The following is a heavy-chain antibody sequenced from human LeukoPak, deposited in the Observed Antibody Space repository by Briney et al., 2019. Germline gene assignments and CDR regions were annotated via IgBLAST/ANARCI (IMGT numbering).Heavy chain of an antibody. CDR3: ARRGAALDY. CDR1: GXSFTIYC. V-gene: IGHV5-51*01. Sequence: RGESLKISFKASGXSFTIYCVGWVRQMPGKGLEWMGIIYPGDSETRYSPSFQGQVTISADKSISTAFLQWSSLKASDTAMYYCARRGAALDYWGQGTLVTVSS. J-gene: IGHJ4*02. D-gene: IGHD6-6*01. CDR2: IYPGDSET.